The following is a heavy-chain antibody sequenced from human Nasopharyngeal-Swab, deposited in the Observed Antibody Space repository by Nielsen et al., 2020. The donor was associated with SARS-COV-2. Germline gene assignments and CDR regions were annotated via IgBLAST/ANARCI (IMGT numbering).Heavy chain of an antibody. Sequence: GESLKISCAASGFTFRNNDMHWVLQGTGKDLEWVSGIGRGGDIYYADSVKGRFTTSRDNDKSSLHLQMNNLRAGDTAVYYCVTGIDGWNYWGRGTLVTVSS. D-gene: IGHD5-24*01. CDR3: VTGIDGWNY. V-gene: IGHV3-13*01. J-gene: IGHJ4*02. CDR2: IGRGGDI. CDR1: GFTFRNND.